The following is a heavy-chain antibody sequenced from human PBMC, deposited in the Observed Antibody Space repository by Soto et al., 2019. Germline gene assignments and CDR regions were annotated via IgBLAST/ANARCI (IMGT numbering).Heavy chain of an antibody. CDR2: TYYRSKWYN. CDR3: ARGTKYSSGWFRNTYNWFDP. V-gene: IGHV6-1*01. CDR1: GDSVSSNRAG. Sequence: SQTLSLTCAISGDSVSSNRAGCNWIRQSPSRGHEWLGRTYYRSKWYNDYAVSVKSRITINPDTSKNQFSLQLNSVTPEDTAVYYCARGTKYSSGWFRNTYNWFDPWGQGTLVTVSS. D-gene: IGHD6-19*01. J-gene: IGHJ5*02.